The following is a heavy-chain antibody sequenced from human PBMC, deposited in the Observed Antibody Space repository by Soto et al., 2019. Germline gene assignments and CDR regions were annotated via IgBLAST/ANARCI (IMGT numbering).Heavy chain of an antibody. J-gene: IGHJ2*01. V-gene: IGHV3-48*03. Sequence: EVQLLESGGGLVQPGGSLRLSCAASGFTFSSYAMSWVRQAPGKGLEWVSYISSSGSTKYYADSVKGRFTISRDNAKKSLYLQMNSLRAEDTAVYYCARESCSSTTCPDWYFDLWGRGTLVTVSS. CDR3: ARESCSSTTCPDWYFDL. CDR1: GFTFSSYA. D-gene: IGHD2-2*01. CDR2: ISSSGSTK.